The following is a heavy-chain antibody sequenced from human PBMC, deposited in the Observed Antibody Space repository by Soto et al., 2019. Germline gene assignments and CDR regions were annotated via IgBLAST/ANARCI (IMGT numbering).Heavy chain of an antibody. J-gene: IGHJ6*02. Sequence: QVQLQESGPGLVKPSQTLSLTCTVSGGSISSGGYYWSWIRQHPGKGLEWIGYIYYSGSTYYNPSLKSRVTISVDTSKNQFSLKLSSVTAADTAVYYCATRIAAATSNEKDVWGQGTTVTVSS. CDR2: IYYSGST. CDR3: ATRIAAATSNEKDV. V-gene: IGHV4-31*03. D-gene: IGHD6-13*01. CDR1: GGSISSGGYY.